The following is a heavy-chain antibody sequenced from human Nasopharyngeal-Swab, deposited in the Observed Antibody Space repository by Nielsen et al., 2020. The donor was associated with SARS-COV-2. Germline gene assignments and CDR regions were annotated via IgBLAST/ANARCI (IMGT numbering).Heavy chain of an antibody. CDR2: INPNSGGT. CDR1: GYTFTSYG. Sequence: ASVKVSCKASGYTFTSYGISWVRQAPGQGLEWMGRINPNSGGTNYAQKFQGRVTMTRDTSISTAYMELSRLRSDDTAVYYCAREWELLQYFDYWGQGTLVTVSS. V-gene: IGHV1-2*06. D-gene: IGHD1-26*01. CDR3: AREWELLQYFDY. J-gene: IGHJ4*02.